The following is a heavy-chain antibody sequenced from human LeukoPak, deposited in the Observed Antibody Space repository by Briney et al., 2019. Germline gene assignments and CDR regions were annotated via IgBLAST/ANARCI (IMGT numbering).Heavy chain of an antibody. V-gene: IGHV4-39*01. CDR2: INHSGST. CDR3: ARQGSGYYPGYFDY. CDR1: GGSISSGGYY. J-gene: IGHJ4*02. D-gene: IGHD3-22*01. Sequence: SETLSLTCAVSGGSISSGGYYWSWIRQPPGKGLEWIGEINHSGSTNYNPSLKSRVTISVDTSKNQFSLKLSSVTAADTAVYYCARQGSGYYPGYFDYWGQGTLVTVSS.